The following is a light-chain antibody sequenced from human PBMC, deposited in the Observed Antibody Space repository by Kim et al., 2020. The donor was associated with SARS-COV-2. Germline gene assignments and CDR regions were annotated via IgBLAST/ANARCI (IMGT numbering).Light chain of an antibody. CDR2: GAS. J-gene: IGKJ1*01. Sequence: SPGERATHSCRASQRVSSSYLAWYHQKAGQAPRLLIYGASSRATDIPNRFSGSGSGTDFTLTISRLEPEDSAVYYCQQYGSAPWTFGQGTKVDIK. CDR1: QRVSSSY. V-gene: IGKV3-20*01. CDR3: QQYGSAPWT.